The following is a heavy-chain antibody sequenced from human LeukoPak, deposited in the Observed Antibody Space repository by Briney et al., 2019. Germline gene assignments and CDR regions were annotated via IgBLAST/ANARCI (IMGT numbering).Heavy chain of an antibody. D-gene: IGHD6-13*01. CDR1: GYTFTSYY. Sequence: ASVKVSCKASGYTFTSYYMHWVRQAPGQGLEWMGIINPSGGSTSYAQKFQGRVTMTRETSTSTVYMELSSLISEDTAVYYCAREGQDRSSWYRGYYFDYWGQGTLVTVSS. CDR2: INPSGGST. J-gene: IGHJ4*02. V-gene: IGHV1-46*01. CDR3: AREGQDRSSWYRGYYFDY.